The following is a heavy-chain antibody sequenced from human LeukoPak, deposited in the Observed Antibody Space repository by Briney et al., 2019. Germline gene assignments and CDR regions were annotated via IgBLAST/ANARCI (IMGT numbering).Heavy chain of an antibody. V-gene: IGHV4-39*07. CDR2: MHYSGST. Sequence: SETPSLTCTVSGGSISSSSYYWDWIRQPPGKGLEWIGSMHYSGSTYYNPSLKSRVTMSVDTSKNQFSLKLSSVTAADTAVYYCARSRGGVTLDYWGQGTLVTVSS. J-gene: IGHJ4*02. CDR1: GGSISSSSYY. D-gene: IGHD2-21*02. CDR3: ARSRGGVTLDY.